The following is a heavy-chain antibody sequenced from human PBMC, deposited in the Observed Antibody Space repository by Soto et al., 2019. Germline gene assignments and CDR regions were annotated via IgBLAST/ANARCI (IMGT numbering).Heavy chain of an antibody. J-gene: IGHJ4*02. CDR1: GASIGTNNW. V-gene: IGHV4-4*02. CDR3: AVPGDGDVDY. Sequence: PSETLSLTCAVSGASIGTNNWWSWVRQPPGKGLEWIGEVYHSVTTNRNPSLKSRVTISIDNSKNQFYLRLTSMTAADTAVYYCAVPGDGDVDYWSQATLATVYS. CDR2: VYHSVTT.